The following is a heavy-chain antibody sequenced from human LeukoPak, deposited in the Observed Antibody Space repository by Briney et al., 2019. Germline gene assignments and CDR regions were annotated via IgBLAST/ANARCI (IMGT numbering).Heavy chain of an antibody. Sequence: GGSLKLSCAASGFTFSGSAMHWVRQASGKGLEWVSAIRGSGGGTVYADSVKGRFTISRDNSENTLYLQMNSVRAEDTAIYYCARDPNGDYIGAFDFWGQGTLVTVSS. CDR1: GFTFSGSA. CDR3: ARDPNGDYIGAFDF. D-gene: IGHD4-17*01. J-gene: IGHJ3*01. CDR2: IRGSGGGT. V-gene: IGHV3-23*01.